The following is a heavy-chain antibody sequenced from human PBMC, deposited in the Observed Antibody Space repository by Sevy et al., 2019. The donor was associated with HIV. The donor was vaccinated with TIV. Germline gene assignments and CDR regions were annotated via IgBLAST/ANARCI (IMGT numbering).Heavy chain of an antibody. CDR3: AKDYDYVWGSFDY. CDR1: GFTFSSYA. Sequence: GGSLRLSCAASGFTFSSYAMSWVRQPPGKGLEWVSAISGSGGSTYYADSVKGRFTISRDNSKNTLYLQMNSLRAEDTAIYYCAKDYDYVWGSFDYWGQGTLVTVSS. D-gene: IGHD3-16*01. CDR2: ISGSGGST. J-gene: IGHJ4*02. V-gene: IGHV3-23*01.